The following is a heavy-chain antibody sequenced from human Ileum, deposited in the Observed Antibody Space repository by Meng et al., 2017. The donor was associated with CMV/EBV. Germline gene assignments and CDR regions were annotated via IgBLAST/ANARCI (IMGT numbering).Heavy chain of an antibody. D-gene: IGHD1-26*01. J-gene: IGHJ4*02. CDR1: GFSFSSYW. CDR3: ARDGSYRFDY. Sequence: GGALRLSCAASGFSFSSYWMHWVRQVPGRGLEWISRIQNDGISIVYADSVKGRFTISRDNAKSTLYLHMNSLRLEDTAVYYCARDGSYRFDYWGQGTLVTASS. CDR2: IQNDGISI. V-gene: IGHV3-74*01.